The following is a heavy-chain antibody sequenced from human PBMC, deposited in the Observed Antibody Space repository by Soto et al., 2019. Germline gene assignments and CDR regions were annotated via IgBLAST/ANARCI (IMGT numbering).Heavy chain of an antibody. CDR1: GAAISTGSYY. CDR3: AKECGGDCYGQYALDV. J-gene: IGHJ6*02. CDR2: IFYSGST. Sequence: SETLSLSCTVSGAAISTGSYYWSWVRQRPGKGLEYIGHIFYSGSTYYNPSLKSRVTISLDTSETQFSLQLSSVTAADTAIYFCAKECGGDCYGQYALDVWGQGTTVTVSS. D-gene: IGHD2-21*02. V-gene: IGHV4-31*03.